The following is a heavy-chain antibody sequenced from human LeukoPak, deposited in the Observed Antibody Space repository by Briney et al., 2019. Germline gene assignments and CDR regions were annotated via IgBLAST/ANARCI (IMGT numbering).Heavy chain of an antibody. CDR1: GGSISSYY. Sequence: ADTLSLTCTVSGGSISSYYWSWIRQPPGKGLEWIGYIYYSGSTNYNPSLKSRVTISVDTSNNQFSLKLSSVTAADTAVYYCARRRGYSFDYWGQGTLVTVSS. CDR2: IYYSGST. D-gene: IGHD5-18*01. CDR3: ARRRGYSFDY. V-gene: IGHV4-59*08. J-gene: IGHJ4*02.